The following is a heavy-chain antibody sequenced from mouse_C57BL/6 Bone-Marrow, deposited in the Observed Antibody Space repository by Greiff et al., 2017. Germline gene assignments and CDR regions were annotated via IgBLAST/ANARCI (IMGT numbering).Heavy chain of an antibody. D-gene: IGHD2-3*01. V-gene: IGHV1-72*01. J-gene: IGHJ3*01. Sequence: VQLQQPGAELVKPGASVKLSCKASGYTFTSYWMHWVKQRTGRGLAWIGRIDPNRGGTKYNEKFKSKATLTVYKPSSTAYMQLSSLTSEDSAVYYCARTIYDGYYWAWFAYWGQGTLVTVSA. CDR3: ARTIYDGYYWAWFAY. CDR1: GYTFTSYW. CDR2: IDPNRGGT.